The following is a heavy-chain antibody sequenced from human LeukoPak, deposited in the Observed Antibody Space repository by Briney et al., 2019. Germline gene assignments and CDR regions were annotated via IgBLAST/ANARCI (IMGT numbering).Heavy chain of an antibody. CDR1: GFTFYEYG. V-gene: IGHV3-20*04. CDR2: INWNGGST. J-gene: IGHJ4*02. D-gene: IGHD5-24*01. CDR3: ARDIGSLQLGVLDY. Sequence: PGGSLRLSCAASGFTFYEYGMSWVRQAPGKGLEWVSGINWNGGSTGYADSVKGRFTISRDNAKNSLYLQMNSLRAEDTALYYCARDIGSLQLGVLDYWGQGTLVTVSS.